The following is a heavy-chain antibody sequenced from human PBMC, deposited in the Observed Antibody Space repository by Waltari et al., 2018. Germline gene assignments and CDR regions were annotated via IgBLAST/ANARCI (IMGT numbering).Heavy chain of an antibody. CDR2: ISGSGGST. CDR1: GFTFSSYA. J-gene: IGHJ4*02. Sequence: EVQLLESGGGLVQPGGSLRLSCAASGFTFSSYAMSWVRQAPGKGLEWVSAISGSGGSTYYADSAKGRFTISRDNSKNTLYLQMNSLRAEDTAVYYCASLWFGELLPLDYWGQGTLVTVSS. D-gene: IGHD3-10*01. CDR3: ASLWFGELLPLDY. V-gene: IGHV3-23*01.